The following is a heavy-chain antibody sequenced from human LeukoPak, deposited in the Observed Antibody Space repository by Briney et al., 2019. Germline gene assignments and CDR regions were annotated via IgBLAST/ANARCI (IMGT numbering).Heavy chain of an antibody. V-gene: IGHV4-30-2*01. CDR2: IYHSGST. CDR3: ARRAKWERPFGY. D-gene: IGHD1-26*01. CDR1: GGSISSGGYY. Sequence: SETLSLTCTVSGGSISSGGYYWSWIRQPPGKGLEWIGYIYHSGSTYYNPSLKSRVTISVDRSKNQFSLKLSSVTAADTAVYYCARRAKWERPFGYWGQGTLVTVSS. J-gene: IGHJ4*02.